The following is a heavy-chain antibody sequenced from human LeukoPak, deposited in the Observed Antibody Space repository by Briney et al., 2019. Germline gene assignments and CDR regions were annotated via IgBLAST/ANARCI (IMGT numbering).Heavy chain of an antibody. J-gene: IGHJ4*02. V-gene: IGHV3-53*01. Sequence: PGGSLRLSCAASGFTFSSYAMSWVRQAPGKGLEWVSVIYSGGSTYYADSVKGRFTISRDNSKNTLYLQMNSLRAEDTAVYYCARGAALSGSYFLTFDYWGQGTLVTVSS. CDR1: GFTFSSYA. CDR2: IYSGGST. CDR3: ARGAALSGSYFLTFDY. D-gene: IGHD1-26*01.